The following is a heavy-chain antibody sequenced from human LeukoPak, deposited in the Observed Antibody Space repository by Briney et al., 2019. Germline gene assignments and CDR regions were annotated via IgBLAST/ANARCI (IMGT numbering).Heavy chain of an antibody. CDR1: GFVFSSHG. J-gene: IGHJ4*02. D-gene: IGHD3-22*01. Sequence: GRSLRLSCVASGFVFSSHGMNWVRQAPGKGLEWLTVIWYDGSDQYYADSVKGRFTISRDNSKNTLYLQMNGLRAEDTAVYYCATYRRGYHDSSESYYFDYWGQGTLVTVSS. CDR3: ATYRRGYHDSSESYYFDY. CDR2: IWYDGSDQ. V-gene: IGHV3-33*01.